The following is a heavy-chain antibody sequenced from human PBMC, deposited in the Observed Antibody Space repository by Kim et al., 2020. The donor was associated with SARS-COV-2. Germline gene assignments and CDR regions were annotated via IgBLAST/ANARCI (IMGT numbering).Heavy chain of an antibody. CDR3: ARVVETAQRPRTNWYFDL. J-gene: IGHJ2*01. V-gene: IGHV4-34*01. Sequence: KSRVTISVDTAKNQFSLKLSSVTAADTAVYYCARVVETAQRPRTNWYFDLWGRGTLVTVSS.